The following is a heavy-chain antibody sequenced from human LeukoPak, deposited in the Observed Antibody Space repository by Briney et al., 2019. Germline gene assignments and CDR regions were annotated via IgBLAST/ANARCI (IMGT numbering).Heavy chain of an antibody. CDR1: GFTLSSYV. Sequence: GGSLRLSCAASGFTLSSYVIHWVRQPTGKGLEWVSAIATAGDTFYSASVKGRFTISRENAKNSLYLQMNSLRVGDTAVYYCTRGGDGFDPWGQGTLVTVSS. J-gene: IGHJ5*02. CDR2: IATAGDT. V-gene: IGHV3-13*01. D-gene: IGHD7-27*01. CDR3: TRGGDGFDP.